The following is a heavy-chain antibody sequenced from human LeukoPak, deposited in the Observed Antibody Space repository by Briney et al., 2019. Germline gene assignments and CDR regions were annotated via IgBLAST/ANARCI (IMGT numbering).Heavy chain of an antibody. V-gene: IGHV3-66*02. J-gene: IGHJ4*02. D-gene: IGHD3-16*01. CDR1: GFTFTNAW. Sequence: GGSLRLSCAASGFTFTNAWMTWVRQAPGKGLEWVSATFTGGSTYYADSVKGRFTISRDNSKNTLYLQMNSLRAEDTAVYYCAKDSAYRYWGQGTLVTVSS. CDR2: TFTGGST. CDR3: AKDSAYRY.